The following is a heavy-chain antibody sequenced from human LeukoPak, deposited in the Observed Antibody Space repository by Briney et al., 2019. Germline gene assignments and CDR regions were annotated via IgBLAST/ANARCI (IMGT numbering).Heavy chain of an antibody. Sequence: GASVKVSCKASGYTFTGYYMHWVRQAPGQGLEWMGWINPNSGGTNYAQKFQGRVTMTRGTSISTAYMELSRLRSDDTAVYYCASRSSSSWSWFDPWGQGTLVTVSS. CDR2: INPNSGGT. J-gene: IGHJ5*02. D-gene: IGHD6-13*01. V-gene: IGHV1-2*02. CDR3: ASRSSSSWSWFDP. CDR1: GYTFTGYY.